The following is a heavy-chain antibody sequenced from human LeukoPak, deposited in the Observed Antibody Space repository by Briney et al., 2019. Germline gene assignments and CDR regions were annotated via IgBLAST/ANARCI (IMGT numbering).Heavy chain of an antibody. J-gene: IGHJ6*02. CDR2: ISTSGSTI. CDR3: ARGYYYGMDV. CDR1: GFTFSSFE. Sequence: EGSLRLSCAASGFTFSSFEMNWVRQAPGKGLEWVSYISTSGSTIYYADSVKGRFTFSRDNAKNSLYLQMNSLRAEDTAVYYCARGYYYGMDVWGQGTTVTVSS. V-gene: IGHV3-48*03.